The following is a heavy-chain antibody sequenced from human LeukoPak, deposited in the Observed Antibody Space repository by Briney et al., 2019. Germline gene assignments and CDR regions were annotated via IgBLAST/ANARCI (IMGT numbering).Heavy chain of an antibody. Sequence: GESLKISCKGSGYSFTSYWIGWVRQMPGKGLEWMGIIYPGDSDTRYSPSFQGQVTISADKSISTAYLQWSSLKASDTAMYYCARLNTRYCSSTSCYPLYGQLVKYFDYWGQGTLVTVSS. CDR1: GYSFTSYW. V-gene: IGHV5-51*01. D-gene: IGHD2-2*01. CDR3: ARLNTRYCSSTSCYPLYGQLVKYFDY. J-gene: IGHJ4*02. CDR2: IYPGDSDT.